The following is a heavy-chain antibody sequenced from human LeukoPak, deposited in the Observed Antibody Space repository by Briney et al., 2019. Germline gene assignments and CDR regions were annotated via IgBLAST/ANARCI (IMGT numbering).Heavy chain of an antibody. CDR2: ISSSSSAI. Sequence: PGGSLRLSCAASGFSFSSYSMNWVRQTPGKGLEWISYISSSSSAIYYADSVKGRFTISRDNVKNSLYLQMNSLRDEDTAVYYCARGGWYPESFQHWGQGALVTVSS. D-gene: IGHD6-19*01. CDR3: ARGGWYPESFQH. V-gene: IGHV3-48*02. J-gene: IGHJ1*01. CDR1: GFSFSSYS.